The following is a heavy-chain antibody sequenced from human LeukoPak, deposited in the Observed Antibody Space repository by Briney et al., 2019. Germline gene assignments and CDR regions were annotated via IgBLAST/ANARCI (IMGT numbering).Heavy chain of an antibody. Sequence: ASVKVSCKASGYTFTSYDINWVRQATGQGLEWMGWMNPNSGNTGNAQKFQGRVTTTRNTSISTAYMELSSLRSEDTAVYYCARGRRDSRQFDYWGQGTLVTVSS. CDR3: ARGRRDSRQFDY. V-gene: IGHV1-8*01. CDR1: GYTFTSYD. CDR2: MNPNSGNT. J-gene: IGHJ4*02. D-gene: IGHD3-10*01.